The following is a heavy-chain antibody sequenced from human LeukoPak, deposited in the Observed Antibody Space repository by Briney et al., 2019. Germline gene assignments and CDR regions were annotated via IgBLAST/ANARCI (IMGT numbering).Heavy chain of an antibody. Sequence: ASVKVSCKASGYTFTSYGISWVRQAPGQGLEWMGWISAYNGNTNYAQKLQGRVTMTTDTSTSIAYMELRSLRSDDTAVYYCARDRTSWGYCSGGSCLFDYWGQGTLVTVSS. J-gene: IGHJ4*02. CDR1: GYTFTSYG. V-gene: IGHV1-18*04. D-gene: IGHD2-15*01. CDR3: ARDRTSWGYCSGGSCLFDY. CDR2: ISAYNGNT.